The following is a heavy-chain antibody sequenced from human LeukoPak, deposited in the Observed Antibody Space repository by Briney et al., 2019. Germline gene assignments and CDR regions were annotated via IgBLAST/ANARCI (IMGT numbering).Heavy chain of an antibody. J-gene: IGHJ4*02. D-gene: IGHD2-2*01. CDR3: ARDQIGYCRYTNCRRDDY. V-gene: IGHV1-2*06. CDR2: LDPNSGGT. Sequence: GASVKVSCKASGYTFTDYYIHWVRQAPGQGLEWMGRLDPNSGGTNYAQKFQGRVTMTRDTSISTAYMELSRLRSDDTAVYHCARDQIGYCRYTNCRRDDYWGQGTLVTVSS. CDR1: GYTFTDYY.